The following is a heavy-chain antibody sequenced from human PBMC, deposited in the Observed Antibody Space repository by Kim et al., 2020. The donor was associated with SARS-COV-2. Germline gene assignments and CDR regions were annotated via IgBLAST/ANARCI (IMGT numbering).Heavy chain of an antibody. CDR3: ARSTRFGELGWFDP. V-gene: IGHV4-59*01. J-gene: IGHJ5*02. D-gene: IGHD3-10*01. Sequence: YNPSLKSRVTISRDTSKNQFSLKVTSVTAADTAVYYCARSTRFGELGWFDPWGQGTLVTVSS.